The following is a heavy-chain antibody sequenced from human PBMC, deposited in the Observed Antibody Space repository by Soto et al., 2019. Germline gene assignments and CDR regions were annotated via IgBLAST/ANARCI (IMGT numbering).Heavy chain of an antibody. CDR2: ISYDGTTI. D-gene: IGHD4-17*01. CDR1: GFTFNSHA. CDR3: ARHLASTVTTSGWFDP. J-gene: IGHJ5*02. V-gene: IGHV3-30*04. Sequence: HPGGSLRLSCAGSGFTFNSHAMHWVRQAPGKGLEWLAIISYDGTTIFYAGSVQGRFTISRDNSKNTLYLQMNSLTTDDTAVYFCARHLASTVTTSGWFDPWGQGTLVTVSS.